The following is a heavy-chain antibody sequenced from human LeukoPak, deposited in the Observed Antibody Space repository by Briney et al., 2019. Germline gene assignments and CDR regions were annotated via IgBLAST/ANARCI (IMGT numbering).Heavy chain of an antibody. CDR3: VRDRVDIYGDNANFDY. J-gene: IGHJ4*02. Sequence: ASVKVSCKASGYSFTGNGISWVRQAPGQGLEWMGWISGYRGDTNYAQSLQDRVTMTTDTSTSTAYMELRSLRSDDTAVYYCVRDRVDIYGDNANFDYWGQGTLVTVST. D-gene: IGHD4-23*01. CDR2: ISGYRGDT. CDR1: GYSFTGNG. V-gene: IGHV1-18*01.